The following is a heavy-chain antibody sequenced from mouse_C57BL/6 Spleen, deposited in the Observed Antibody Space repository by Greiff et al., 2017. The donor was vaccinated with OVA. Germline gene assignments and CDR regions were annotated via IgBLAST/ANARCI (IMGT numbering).Heavy chain of an antibody. CDR1: GYTFTDYY. Sequence: LVESGAELVRPGASVKLSCKASGYTFTDYYINWVKQRPGQGLEWIARIYPGSGNTYYNEKFKGKATLTAEKSSSTAYMQLSSLTSEDSAVYFCARKDYDYEYYAMDYWGQGTSVTVSS. V-gene: IGHV1-76*01. D-gene: IGHD2-4*01. CDR2: IYPGSGNT. CDR3: ARKDYDYEYYAMDY. J-gene: IGHJ4*01.